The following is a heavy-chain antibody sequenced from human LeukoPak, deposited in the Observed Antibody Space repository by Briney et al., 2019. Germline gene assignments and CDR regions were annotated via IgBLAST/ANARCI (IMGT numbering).Heavy chain of an antibody. CDR2: IYYSGST. CDR3: ARVDSGLVAAAPLDI. V-gene: IGHV4-59*01. Sequence: SETLSLTCTVSGNSISSYYWSWIRQPPGKGLEWIGYIYYSGSTNYSPSLKSRVTISVDTSKNQFSLKLSSVTAADTAVYYCARVDSGLVAAAPLDIWGQGTMVTVSS. J-gene: IGHJ3*02. D-gene: IGHD6-13*01. CDR1: GNSISSYY.